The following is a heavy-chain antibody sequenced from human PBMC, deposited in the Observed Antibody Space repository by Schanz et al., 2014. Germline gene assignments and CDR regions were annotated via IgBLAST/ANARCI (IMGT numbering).Heavy chain of an antibody. D-gene: IGHD1-1*01. V-gene: IGHV3-23*01. CDR1: GFTFRGYA. CDR3: ARDRRNADLDY. J-gene: IGHJ4*02. CDR2: ISASGGDT. Sequence: EVQLLESGGGLVQPGGSLRLSCAASGFTFRGYAMSWVRQAPGKGLEWLSVISASGGDTYYADSVKGRFTISRDNAKNSLYLEMNSLRAEDTALYYCARDRRNADLDYWGQGTLVTVSS.